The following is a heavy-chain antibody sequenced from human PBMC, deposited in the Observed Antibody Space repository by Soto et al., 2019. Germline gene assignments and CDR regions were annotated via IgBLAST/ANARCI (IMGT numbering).Heavy chain of an antibody. CDR1: GFTFSSYA. J-gene: IGHJ3*02. CDR3: AKDSSSWYKGAFDI. CDR2: ISGSGGRP. Sequence: GGSLRLSCAASGFTFSSYAMSWVRQAPGKGLEWVSAISGSGGRPYYADSVKGRFTISRDNSKNTLYLQMNSLRAEDTAVYYCAKDSSSWYKGAFDIWGQGTMVTVSS. D-gene: IGHD6-13*01. V-gene: IGHV3-23*01.